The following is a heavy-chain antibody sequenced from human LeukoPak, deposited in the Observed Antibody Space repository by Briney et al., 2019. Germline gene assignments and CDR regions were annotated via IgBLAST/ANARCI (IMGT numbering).Heavy chain of an antibody. J-gene: IGHJ6*03. CDR3: AKVYTVMGATTVDHYHYYMDV. V-gene: IGHV4-61*09. CDR2: IYTRGTT. CDR1: GGSIRSGSYY. Sequence: SETLSLTCTVSGGSIRSGSYYWSWIRQPAGKGLEWIGHIYTRGTTNYNPSVKSRVTVSLDTSKNQISLKLSSVTAADTAIYYCAKVYTVMGATTVDHYHYYMDVWGKGTTVTVSS. D-gene: IGHD5-18*01.